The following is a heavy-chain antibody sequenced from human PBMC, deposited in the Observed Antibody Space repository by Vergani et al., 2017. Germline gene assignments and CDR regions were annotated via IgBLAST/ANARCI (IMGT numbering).Heavy chain of an antibody. CDR2: IYYSGST. CDR1: GGSISSYY. J-gene: IGHJ6*03. V-gene: IGHV4-59*08. Sequence: QVQLQESGPGLVKPSETLSLTCTVSGGSISSYYWSWIRQPPGKGLEWSGYIYYSGSTKYNPSLKSRVTISVDTSKNQFSLKLSSVTAADMAVYYCARRAAAGNYYYYYMDGWGKGTTVTVSS. CDR3: ARRAAAGNYYYYYMDG. D-gene: IGHD6-13*01.